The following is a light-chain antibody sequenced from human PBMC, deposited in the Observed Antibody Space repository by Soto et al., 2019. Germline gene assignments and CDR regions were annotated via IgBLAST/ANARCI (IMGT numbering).Light chain of an antibody. J-gene: IGKJ1*01. CDR2: AAS. V-gene: IGKV1-8*01. Sequence: AIRMTQSPSSFSASTGDRVTITCRASQDISSYLAWYQQKPGKAPKLLIYAASTLQSGVPSRLSGSGSGTDFTLTISFLQSEDFATYSCQQYYGFPRTFGQGTKVEIK. CDR1: QDISSY. CDR3: QQYYGFPRT.